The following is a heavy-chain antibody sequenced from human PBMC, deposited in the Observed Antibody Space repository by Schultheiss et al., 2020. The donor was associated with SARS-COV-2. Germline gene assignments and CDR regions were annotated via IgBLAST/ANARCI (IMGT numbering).Heavy chain of an antibody. D-gene: IGHD6-13*01. CDR3: ARVLGSSYVDY. Sequence: SETLSLTCAVYGGSFSNYYWTWIRQPPGKGLEWIGEINHSGSTNYNPSLKSRVTISVDTSKNQFSLKLSSVTAADTAVYYCARVLGSSYVDYWGQGTLVTVSS. J-gene: IGHJ4*02. CDR1: GGSFSNYY. CDR2: INHSGST. V-gene: IGHV4-34*09.